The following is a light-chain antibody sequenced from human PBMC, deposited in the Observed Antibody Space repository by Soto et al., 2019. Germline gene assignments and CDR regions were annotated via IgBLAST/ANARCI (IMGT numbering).Light chain of an antibody. J-gene: IGKJ1*01. CDR3: QQYDSYSWT. CDR2: DAS. Sequence: DIQMTQSPSTVSASVGDTVTITCRASQSISTRLAWYQQKAGKAPKVLIYDASRLEGGVPSRFSGSGSGTEFTLTISRLQPDDFASYYCQQYDSYSWTFGQGTKVDIK. CDR1: QSISTR. V-gene: IGKV1-5*01.